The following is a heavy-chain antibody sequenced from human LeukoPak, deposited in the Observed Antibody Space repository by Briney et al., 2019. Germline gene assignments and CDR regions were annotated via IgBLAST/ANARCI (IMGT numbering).Heavy chain of an antibody. Sequence: XQXLXXXGRINPNSGGTNYAQKFQGRVTMPRDTSISTAYMALSRLRSDDTAVYYCARGDCSSTSCYNIDYWGQGTLVTVSS. J-gene: IGHJ4*02. CDR2: INPNSGGT. V-gene: IGHV1-2*06. D-gene: IGHD2-2*02. CDR3: ARGDCSSTSCYNIDY.